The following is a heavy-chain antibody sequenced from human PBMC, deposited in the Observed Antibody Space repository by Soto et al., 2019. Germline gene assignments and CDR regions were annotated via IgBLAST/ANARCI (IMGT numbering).Heavy chain of an antibody. CDR1: GGSFSGYY. D-gene: IGHD2-15*01. V-gene: IGHV4-34*01. J-gene: IGHJ4*02. CDR3: ASTHILDENCSGGSCLPRLDY. CDR2: INHSGST. Sequence: PSETLSLTCAVYGGSFSGYYWSWIRQPPGRGLEWIGEINHSGSTNYNPSLKSRVTISVDTSKNQFSLKLSSVTAADTAVYYCASTHILDENCSGGSCLPRLDYWGQGTLVTVSS.